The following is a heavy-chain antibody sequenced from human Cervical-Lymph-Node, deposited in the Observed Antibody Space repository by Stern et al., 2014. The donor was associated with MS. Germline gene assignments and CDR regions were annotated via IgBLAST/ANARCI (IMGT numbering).Heavy chain of an antibody. Sequence: QITLKESGPTLVKPTQTLTLTCTFSGFSLNTSEVGVAWTRQPPGKALQWLAIVYGDDDERDTPSVKSRLKITKVTSKNQVVLTMTTVDPVDTGTYYCARESYHDDRAVFDYWGQGTLVTVSS. CDR3: ARESYHDDRAVFDY. CDR1: GFSLNTSEVG. V-gene: IGHV2-5*02. J-gene: IGHJ4*02. D-gene: IGHD3-16*01. CDR2: VYGDDDE.